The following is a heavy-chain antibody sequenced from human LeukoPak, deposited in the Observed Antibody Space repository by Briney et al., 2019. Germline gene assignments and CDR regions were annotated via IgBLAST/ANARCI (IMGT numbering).Heavy chain of an antibody. CDR1: GASISGSTYY. D-gene: IGHD1-26*01. CDR3: AREEALGSGSFDY. J-gene: IGHJ4*02. V-gene: IGHV4-39*02. CDR2: IFYTGST. Sequence: SETLSLTCTVSGASISGSTYYWGWIRQPPGKGLEWIGSIFYTGSTYYNPSLMSRVTISVDTSKNQFSLKLSSVTAADTAVYYCAREEALGSGSFDYWGQGTLVTVSS.